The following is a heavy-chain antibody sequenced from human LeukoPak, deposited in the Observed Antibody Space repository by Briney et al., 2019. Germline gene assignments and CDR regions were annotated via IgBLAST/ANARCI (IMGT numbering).Heavy chain of an antibody. Sequence: ASVKVSCKASGGTFSSYAISWVRQAPGQGLGWMGRIIPIFGTANYAQKFQGRVTITTDESTSTAYMELSSLRSEDTAVYYCAREVYSYGIVPQYYFDYWGQGTLVTVSS. J-gene: IGHJ4*02. CDR2: IIPIFGTA. CDR1: GGTFSSYA. D-gene: IGHD5-18*01. CDR3: AREVYSYGIVPQYYFDY. V-gene: IGHV1-69*05.